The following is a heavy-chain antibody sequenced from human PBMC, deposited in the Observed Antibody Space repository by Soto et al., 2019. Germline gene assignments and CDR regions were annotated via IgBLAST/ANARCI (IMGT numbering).Heavy chain of an antibody. J-gene: IGHJ4*02. CDR3: ARDRGWFYFDY. CDR2: IYYSGST. D-gene: IGHD3-10*01. CDR1: GGSINSGGYY. V-gene: IGHV4-30-4*01. Sequence: QVQLQESGPGLVKPSQTLSLTCTVSGGSINSGGYYWSWIRQPPGKGLEWIGYIYYSGSTYYNPSLKSRLTISVDTSKNQFSLKLSSVTAADTAVYYCARDRGWFYFDYWGQGTLVTVSS.